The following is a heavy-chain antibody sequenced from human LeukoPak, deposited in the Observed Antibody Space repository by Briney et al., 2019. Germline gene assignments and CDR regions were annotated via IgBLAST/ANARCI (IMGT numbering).Heavy chain of an antibody. J-gene: IGHJ5*02. D-gene: IGHD7-27*01. CDR1: GGSISSGGYY. CDR2: IYYSGST. CDR3: ARLGRGRFDP. V-gene: IGHV4-31*03. Sequence: PSETLSLTCTVSGGSISSGGYYWSWLRQHPGKGLEWIGYIYYSGSTYYNPSLKSRVTISVDTSKNQFSLKLSSVTAADTAVYYCARLGRGRFDPWGQGTLVTVSS.